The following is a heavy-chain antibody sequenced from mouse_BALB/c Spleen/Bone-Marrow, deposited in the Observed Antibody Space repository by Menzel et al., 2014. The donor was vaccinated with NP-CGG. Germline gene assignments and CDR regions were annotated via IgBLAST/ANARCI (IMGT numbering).Heavy chain of an antibody. J-gene: IGHJ3*01. V-gene: IGHV4-1*02. CDR3: ARLGYYGGFAY. CDR1: GFDFSRYW. D-gene: IGHD2-3*01. CDR2: INPDSSTI. Sequence: EGKLMESGGGLVQPGGSLKLSCAASGFDFSRYWMSWVRQAPGKGLEWIGEINPDSSTINYTPSLKDKFIISRDNAKKTLYLQMSKVRSEDTALYYCARLGYYGGFAYWGQGTLVTVSA.